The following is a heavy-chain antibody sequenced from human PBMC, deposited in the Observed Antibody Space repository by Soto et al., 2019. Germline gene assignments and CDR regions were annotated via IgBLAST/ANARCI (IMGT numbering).Heavy chain of an antibody. CDR1: GYIFHNYG. J-gene: IGHJ6*02. V-gene: IGHV1-18*01. CDR3: AREGYYSGSESYSPPRYYGMDV. D-gene: IGHD3-10*01. Sequence: QVQLVQSGAEVKKPGASVKVSCKTSGYIFHNYGISWVRQAPGQGLEWMGWISDYNGNTKYAQKFQGRVTMATETSARTAYMERRSLSSDDTAVYYCAREGYYSGSESYSPPRYYGMDVWGQGTTVTVSS. CDR2: ISDYNGNT.